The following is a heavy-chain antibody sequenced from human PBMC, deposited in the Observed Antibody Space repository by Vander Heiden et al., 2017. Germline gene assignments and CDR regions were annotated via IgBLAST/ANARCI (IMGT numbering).Heavy chain of an antibody. V-gene: IGHV4-39*01. CDR1: AGPLSGSNHY. Sequence: LQLQQSGRRMLKPPETLLLPCPVSAGPLSGSNHYWGCIRPPPGGRLWWSGNFYHRGSTYYNTSLKSRVTISVDTSKNQFSLMLTSVTAADTAFYYCASGYGAIDDWGQGQLVTVSS. CDR3: ASGYGAIDD. J-gene: IGHJ4*02. CDR2: FYHRGST. D-gene: IGHD4-17*01.